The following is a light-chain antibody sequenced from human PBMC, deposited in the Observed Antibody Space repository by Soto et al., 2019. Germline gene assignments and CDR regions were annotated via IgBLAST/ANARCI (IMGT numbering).Light chain of an antibody. CDR1: QTVSSN. V-gene: IGKV3-15*01. CDR3: QQYNVWPPWT. Sequence: EIVMTQSPSTLSVSPGERATLSCRASQTVSSNLAWYQQKLGQAPRLLIYGASTRATGVPARFSGSGSGTEFTLTISSLQSEDFAVYYCQQYNVWPPWTFAQGTKVDIK. CDR2: GAS. J-gene: IGKJ1*01.